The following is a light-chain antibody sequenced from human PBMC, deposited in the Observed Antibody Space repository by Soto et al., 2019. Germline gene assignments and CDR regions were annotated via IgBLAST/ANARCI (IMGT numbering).Light chain of an antibody. CDR1: SSDVGAHNF. V-gene: IGLV2-14*01. CDR2: EVS. J-gene: IGLJ1*01. Sequence: QSVLTQPASVSGSPGQAITISCSGSSSDVGAHNFVSWYQHHPGKAPKLMIYEVSNRPSGVSNRFSGSKSGNTASLTISGLQAEDEDDYYCSSYTSSSTSYVFGTGTKVTVL. CDR3: SSYTSSSTSYV.